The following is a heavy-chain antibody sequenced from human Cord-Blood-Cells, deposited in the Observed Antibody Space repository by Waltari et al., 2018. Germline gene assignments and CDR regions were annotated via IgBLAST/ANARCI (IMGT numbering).Heavy chain of an antibody. V-gene: IGHV3-7*01. Sequence: EVQLVESGGGLVQPGGSLRLSCAASGFTFSSYWMSWVRQAPGKGLEWVANIKQDGSEKYDVDSVKGRFTSSRDNAKNSLYLQMNSRRAEDTAVYYCARVLGYSGYDDAFDIWGQGTMVTVSS. J-gene: IGHJ3*02. CDR2: IKQDGSEK. CDR1: GFTFSSYW. D-gene: IGHD5-12*01. CDR3: ARVLGYSGYDDAFDI.